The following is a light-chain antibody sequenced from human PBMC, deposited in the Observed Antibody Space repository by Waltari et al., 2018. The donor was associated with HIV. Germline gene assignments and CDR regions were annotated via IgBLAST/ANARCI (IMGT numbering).Light chain of an antibody. CDR1: SANIGAGYV. CDR3: QSYDSSLSVV. Sequence: QSVLPQPPSASGAPGQRVTISCTGRSANIGAGYVVHWYQQLPRTAPKPLIYANSNRPSGVPDRFSGSKSGTSASLAITGLQAEDEADYYCQSYDSSLSVVFGGGTKLTVL. V-gene: IGLV1-40*01. CDR2: ANS. J-gene: IGLJ2*01.